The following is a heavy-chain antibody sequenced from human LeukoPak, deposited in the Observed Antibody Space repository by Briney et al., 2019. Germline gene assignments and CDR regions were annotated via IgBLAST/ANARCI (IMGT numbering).Heavy chain of an antibody. CDR1: GFTLSSYA. Sequence: GGSLRLSCAASGFTLSSYAMHWVRQAPGKGLEWVAVISYDGSNKYYADSVKGRFTISRDNSKNTLYLQMNSLRAEDTAVYYCARSKQFDYWGQGTLVTVSS. V-gene: IGHV3-30*04. CDR3: ARSKQFDY. D-gene: IGHD6-13*01. J-gene: IGHJ4*02. CDR2: ISYDGSNK.